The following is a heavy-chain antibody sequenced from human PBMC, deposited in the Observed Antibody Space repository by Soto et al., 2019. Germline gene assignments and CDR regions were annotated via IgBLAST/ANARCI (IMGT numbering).Heavy chain of an antibody. CDR1: GGTFSSYT. CDR3: ARFSESDLGY. D-gene: IGHD2-21*01. CDR2: IIPILGIE. J-gene: IGHJ4*02. V-gene: IGHV1-69*02. Sequence: QVQLVQSGAEVKKPGASVKVSCKASGGTFSSYTISWVRQAPGQGLEWMGRIIPILGIENYEQKFQGRVTITADKSTSTAYMELSSLRSEDTAVYYCARFSESDLGYWGQGTLVTVSS.